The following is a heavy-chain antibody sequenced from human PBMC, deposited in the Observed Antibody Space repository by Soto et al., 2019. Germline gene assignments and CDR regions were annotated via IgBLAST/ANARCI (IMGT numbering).Heavy chain of an antibody. J-gene: IGHJ4*02. CDR2: IKQDGSEK. CDR3: ARDSRRGWLQLYYFDY. D-gene: IGHD5-12*01. CDR1: GFTFSSYW. V-gene: IGHV3-7*03. Sequence: PGGSLRLSCAASGFTFSSYWMSWVRQAPGKGLEWVANIKQDGSEKYYVDSVKGRFTISRDNAKNSLYLQMNSLRAEDTAVYYCARDSRRGWLQLYYFDYWGQGTLVTVSS.